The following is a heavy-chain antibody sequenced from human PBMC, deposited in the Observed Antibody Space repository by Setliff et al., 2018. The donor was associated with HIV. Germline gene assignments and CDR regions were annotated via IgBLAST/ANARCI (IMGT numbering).Heavy chain of an antibody. V-gene: IGHV4-61*01. J-gene: IGHJ6*03. CDR2: IFYSGST. Sequence: SETLSLTCTVSGGSVSTGNYYWNWIRLPPGKGLEWIGYIFYSGSTNYNPSLGSRVTISIDTSKNQFSLKLSSVSAADTAVYYCARVSKTYWYSTPRDYYHHMDVWGKGTTVTVSS. CDR3: ARVSKTYWYSTPRDYYHHMDV. CDR1: GGSVSTGNYY. D-gene: IGHD2-8*02.